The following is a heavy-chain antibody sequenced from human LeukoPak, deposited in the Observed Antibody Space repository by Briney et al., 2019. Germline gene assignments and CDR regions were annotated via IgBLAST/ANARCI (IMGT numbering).Heavy chain of an antibody. D-gene: IGHD3-3*01. CDR2: IYSGGNT. J-gene: IGHJ6*03. Sequence: GGSLRLSCGAPGFSVIYSYMNWVRQAPGKGLEWVSVIYSGGNTYYADSVKGRFTISRDNSKNTLYLQMNSLRAEDTAVYYCAKDLGGSVLYYYYMDVWGKGTTVTVSS. CDR3: AKDLGGSVLYYYYMDV. CDR1: GFSVIYSY. V-gene: IGHV3-53*01.